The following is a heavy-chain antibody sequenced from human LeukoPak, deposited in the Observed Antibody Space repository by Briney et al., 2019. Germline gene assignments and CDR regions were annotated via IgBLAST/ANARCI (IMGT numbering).Heavy chain of an antibody. V-gene: IGHV1-69*05. CDR2: IIPIFGTA. CDR3: ARDYHGSGSLTTFDY. CDR1: GGTFISYA. Sequence: ASVKVSCKASGGTFISYAISWVRQAPGQGLEWMGGIIPIFGTANYAQKFQGRVTMTRDTSTSTVYMELSSLRSEDTAVYYCARDYHGSGSLTTFDYWGRGTLVTVSS. D-gene: IGHD3-10*01. J-gene: IGHJ4*02.